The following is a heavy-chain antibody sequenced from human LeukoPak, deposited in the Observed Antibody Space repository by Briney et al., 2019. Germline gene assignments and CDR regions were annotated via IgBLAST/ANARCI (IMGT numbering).Heavy chain of an antibody. CDR3: ARDLTVGATVNDAFDI. J-gene: IGHJ3*02. Sequence: GASVKVSCKVSGYTLTELSMHWVRQAPGKGLEWMGGFDPEDGETIYAQKFQGRVTMTEDTSTDTAYMELSSLRSEDTAVYYCARDLTVGATVNDAFDIWGQGTMVTVSS. V-gene: IGHV1-24*01. D-gene: IGHD1-26*01. CDR2: FDPEDGET. CDR1: GYTLTELS.